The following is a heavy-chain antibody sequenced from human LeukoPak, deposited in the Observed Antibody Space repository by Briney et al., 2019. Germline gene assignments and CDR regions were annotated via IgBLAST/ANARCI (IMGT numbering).Heavy chain of an antibody. CDR1: GYTFTGDY. CDR3: ARAAWIMASLEAVDY. V-gene: IGHV1-2*02. Sequence: ASVKVSCKASGYTFTGDYMHWVRRAPGQGLEWMGWINPNSGGTNYAQKFQGRVTMTRDTSISTAYMELSRLRSDDTAVYYCARAAWIMASLEAVDYWGQGALVTVSS. D-gene: IGHD5-12*01. J-gene: IGHJ4*02. CDR2: INPNSGGT.